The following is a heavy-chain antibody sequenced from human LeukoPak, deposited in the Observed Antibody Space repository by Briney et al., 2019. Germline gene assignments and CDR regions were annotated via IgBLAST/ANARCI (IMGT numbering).Heavy chain of an antibody. CDR3: ARVMGYYYDSSGPADV. CDR2: ISSYNGNT. V-gene: IGHV1-18*01. D-gene: IGHD3-22*01. CDR1: GYTFTSYG. Sequence: ASVKVSCKASGYTFTSYGISWVRQAPGQGLEWMGWISSYNGNTNYAQKLQGRVTMTTDTSTSTAYMELRSLRSDDTAVYYCARVMGYYYDSSGPADVWGQGTTVTVSS. J-gene: IGHJ6*02.